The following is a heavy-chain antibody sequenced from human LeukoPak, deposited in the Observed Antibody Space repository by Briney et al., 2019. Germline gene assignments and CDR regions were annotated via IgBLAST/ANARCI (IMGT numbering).Heavy chain of an antibody. CDR1: GFTFSRYS. J-gene: IGHJ4*02. D-gene: IGHD6-13*01. CDR2: ISRTGNSI. V-gene: IGHV3-48*04. CDR3: ARGPYSSNWYVDY. Sequence: PGGSLSLSCGASGFTFSRYSMNWVRLAPGKGLEWISYISRTGNSIYYADSVKGRFTISRDSAKNSLYLQMNSLRAEDTAVYYCARGPYSSNWYVDYWGPGTLVTVAS.